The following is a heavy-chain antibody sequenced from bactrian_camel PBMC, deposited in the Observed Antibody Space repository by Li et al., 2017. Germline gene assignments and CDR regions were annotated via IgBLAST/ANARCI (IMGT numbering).Heavy chain of an antibody. CDR3: AAARRYGVNSCGSYND. D-gene: IGHD3*01. Sequence: VQLVESGGGLVQPGGSLRLSCAASEYTFRSAYMGWYRQIPGKAREGVAVIANDGTSAYADSVKGRFTISKDNAKNILYLQMDRLKPEDTAMYFCAAARRYGVNSCGSYNDWGQGTQVTVS. V-gene: IGHV3S53*01. J-gene: IGHJ4*01. CDR2: IANDGTS. CDR1: EYTFRSAY.